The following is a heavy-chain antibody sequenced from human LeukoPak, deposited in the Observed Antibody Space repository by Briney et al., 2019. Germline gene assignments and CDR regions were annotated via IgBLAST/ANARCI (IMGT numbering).Heavy chain of an antibody. Sequence: GGSLRLSCAASGLTFSSYWMHWVRQAPGKGLVRVSRINSDGSSTNYADSVKGRFIISRDNAKNTLYLQMNSLRAEDTAVYYCARESSSGWYLDSWGQGTLVTVSS. CDR2: INSDGSST. CDR3: ARESSSGWYLDS. D-gene: IGHD6-19*01. CDR1: GLTFSSYW. J-gene: IGHJ5*02. V-gene: IGHV3-74*01.